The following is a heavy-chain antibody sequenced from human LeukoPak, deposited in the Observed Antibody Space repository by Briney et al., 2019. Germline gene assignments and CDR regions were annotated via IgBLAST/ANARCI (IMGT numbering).Heavy chain of an antibody. D-gene: IGHD4/OR15-4a*01. V-gene: IGHV3-23*01. Sequence: GGSLRLSCAASGFTFSSYAMNWVRQAPGKGLEWVSISGSGGDTYYADPVKGRFTISRDNSKNTLYLQMNSLRAEDTAVYYCAKARGATYGTYYFDYWGQGTLVTVSS. J-gene: IGHJ4*02. CDR3: AKARGATYGTYYFDY. CDR2: ISGSGGDT. CDR1: GFTFSSYA.